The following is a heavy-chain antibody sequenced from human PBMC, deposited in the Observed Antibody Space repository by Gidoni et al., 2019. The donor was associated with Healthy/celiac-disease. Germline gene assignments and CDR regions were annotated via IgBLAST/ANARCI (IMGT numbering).Heavy chain of an antibody. J-gene: IGHJ4*02. V-gene: IGHV4-59*01. CDR2: IYYSGST. Sequence: QVQLQESGPGLVKPSETLSLTCTVSGGSISSYYWSWIRQPPGKGLEWIGYIYYSGSTNYNPSLKSRVTRSVDTSKNQFSLKLSSVTAADTAVYYCARDNSYGKFFDYWGQGTLVTVSS. CDR1: GGSISSYY. CDR3: ARDNSYGKFFDY. D-gene: IGHD5-18*01.